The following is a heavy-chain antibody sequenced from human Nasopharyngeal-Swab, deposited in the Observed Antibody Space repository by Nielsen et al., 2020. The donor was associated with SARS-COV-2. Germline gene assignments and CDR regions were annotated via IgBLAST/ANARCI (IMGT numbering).Heavy chain of an antibody. V-gene: IGHV1-18*01. CDR3: ARGEVPTFADY. D-gene: IGHD2-2*01. Sequence: WARQGPGQGLQWMGWINAYNGNTNYAQKVQGRVTLTTDTSTSTAYMELRSLRSDDTAVYYCARGEVPTFADYWGQGTLVTVSS. CDR2: INAYNGNT. J-gene: IGHJ4*02.